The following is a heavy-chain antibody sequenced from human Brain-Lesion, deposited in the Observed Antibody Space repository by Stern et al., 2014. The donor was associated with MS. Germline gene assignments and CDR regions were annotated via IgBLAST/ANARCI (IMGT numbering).Heavy chain of an antibody. CDR2: IYSSGST. V-gene: IGHV4-39*01. Sequence: VQLVESDPGLVKPSETLSLTCTVSGGSINTNNYYWGWIRPPPGKGLEWIGNIYSSGSTFYSPSLKSRVTMSVGTSKNQFSLKLSSVTAADTAVYYCARTGDDFGDYSLSYWGQGTLVTVSS. J-gene: IGHJ4*02. CDR3: ARTGDDFGDYSLSY. D-gene: IGHD4-17*01. CDR1: GGSINTNNYY.